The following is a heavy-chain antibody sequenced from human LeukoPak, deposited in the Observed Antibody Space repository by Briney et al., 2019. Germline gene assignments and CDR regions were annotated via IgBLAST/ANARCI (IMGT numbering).Heavy chain of an antibody. CDR3: AIAPRWLQIGGGAFDL. V-gene: IGHV3-11*01. D-gene: IGHD5-24*01. CDR1: GFTFSSYA. J-gene: IGHJ3*01. CDR2: ISNSGTTI. Sequence: PGGSLRLSCAASGFTFSSYAMSWIRQAPGKGLEWISYISNSGTTIYYADSVKGRFTISRDNTKNSLYLQMNSLRAEDTAVYYCAIAPRWLQIGGGAFDLWGQGTMVTVSS.